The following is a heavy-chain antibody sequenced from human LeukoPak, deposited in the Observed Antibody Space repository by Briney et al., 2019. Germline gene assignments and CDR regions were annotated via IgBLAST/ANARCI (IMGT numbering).Heavy chain of an antibody. CDR3: ARHDSYALGSHPLDV. Sequence: PSETLSLSCAVSGGSISGYYWSWLRLPPGKGLEWIAYIHYSGTTNYNPSLRSRVTISVDTSKNQFSLKVNSVTATDTAVYFCARHDSYALGSHPLDVWGQGTTVIVSS. CDR1: GGSISGYY. CDR2: IHYSGTT. J-gene: IGHJ6*02. V-gene: IGHV4-59*08. D-gene: IGHD3-10*01.